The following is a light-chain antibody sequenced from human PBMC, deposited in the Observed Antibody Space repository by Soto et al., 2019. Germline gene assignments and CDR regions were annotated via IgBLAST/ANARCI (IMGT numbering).Light chain of an antibody. CDR2: EVS. J-gene: IGLJ1*01. CDR1: SSDVGGYNY. CDR3: SSYTSSSPYV. Sequence: QSALTQPASVSGSPELSITISCTGTSSDVGGYNYVSWYQQHPGKAPKLMIYEVSNRPSGVSNRFSGSKSGNTASLTISGLQAEDEADYYCSSYTSSSPYVFGTGTKVTVL. V-gene: IGLV2-14*01.